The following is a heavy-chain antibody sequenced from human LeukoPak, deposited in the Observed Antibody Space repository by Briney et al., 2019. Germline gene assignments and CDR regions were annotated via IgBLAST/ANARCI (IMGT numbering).Heavy chain of an antibody. CDR2: INPRGSST. V-gene: IGHV1-46*01. CDR1: GYTFTSYA. D-gene: IGHD6-19*01. J-gene: IGHJ4*02. Sequence: ASVKVSCKASGYTFTSYAMNWVRQAPGQGLEWMGIINPRGSSTNYAQNFQGRVTMTRDTSMSTVYMELSSLRSEDTAVYYCARAQIAVAGTGGALYYFDYWGQGTLVTVSS. CDR3: ARAQIAVAGTGGALYYFDY.